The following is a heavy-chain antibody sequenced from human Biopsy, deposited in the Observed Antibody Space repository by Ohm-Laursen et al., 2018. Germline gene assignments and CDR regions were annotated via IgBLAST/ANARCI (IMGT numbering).Heavy chain of an antibody. CDR3: ARTPGKAVAGRFLDL. Sequence: GTLSLTCSVSGGSTNDYSWCWIRQPAGETLEWIGRIYSSGDSSYNPSLKSRISMSTNTSNNQFSLILTSVTAADTAVYYRARTPGKAVAGRFLDLWGRGTLVTVSS. J-gene: IGHJ2*01. CDR2: IYSSGDS. CDR1: GGSTNDYS. D-gene: IGHD6-19*01. V-gene: IGHV4-4*07.